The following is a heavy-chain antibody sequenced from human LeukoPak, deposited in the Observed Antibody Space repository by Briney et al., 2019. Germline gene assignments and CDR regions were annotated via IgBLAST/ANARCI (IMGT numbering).Heavy chain of an antibody. CDR3: ARGPEGYYYYYYMDV. CDR1: SYSFTSYG. J-gene: IGHJ6*03. CDR2: IIPMFGTT. Sequence: ASVKVSCKASSYSFTSYGFSWVRQAPGQGLEWMGGIIPMFGTTNYAQKFQGRVTITADKSTSTAYMELGSLRSEDTAVYYCARGPEGYYYYYYMDVWGKGTTVTVSS. V-gene: IGHV1-69*06.